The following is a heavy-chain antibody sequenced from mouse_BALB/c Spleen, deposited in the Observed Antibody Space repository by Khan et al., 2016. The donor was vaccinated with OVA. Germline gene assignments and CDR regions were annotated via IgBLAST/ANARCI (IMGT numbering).Heavy chain of an antibody. CDR2: IDPYYGGI. CDR1: GYSFTGYN. Sequence: EVQVVESGPELEKPGASVKISCKASGYSFTGYNMNWVKQSNGKSFEWIGNIDPYYGGISYNQNFKGKATLTVDNSSSTAYMQLKNLTYEDFAVFYRTRSNWYIDVWGAGTTVTVSS. J-gene: IGHJ1*01. V-gene: IGHV1S135*01. CDR3: TRSNWYIDV.